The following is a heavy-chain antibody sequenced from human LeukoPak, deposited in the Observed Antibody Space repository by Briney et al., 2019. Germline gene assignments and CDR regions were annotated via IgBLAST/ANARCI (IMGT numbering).Heavy chain of an antibody. Sequence: GASVTVSCKSSGYSFSDYYVHWLRQAPGQGLEWMGWINPDNGGTNYAQNFQGRVTMSRDTSISTVYMDLSRLTSDDTAVFYCVRESRVGNWFDPWGQGTQVTVSS. V-gene: IGHV1-2*02. CDR1: GYSFSDYY. CDR2: INPDNGGT. CDR3: VRESRVGNWFDP. J-gene: IGHJ5*02. D-gene: IGHD2-15*01.